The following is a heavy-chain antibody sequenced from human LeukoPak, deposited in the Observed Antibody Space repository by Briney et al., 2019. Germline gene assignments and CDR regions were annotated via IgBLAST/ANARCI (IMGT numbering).Heavy chain of an antibody. CDR2: ISGSGGST. Sequence: GGSLRLYCAASGFTFSSYAMSWVRQAPGKGLEWVSAISGSGGSTYYADSVKGRFTISRDNSKNTLYLQMNSLRAEDTAVYYCAKGRRAVAGSPTDYWGQGTLVTVSS. J-gene: IGHJ4*02. D-gene: IGHD6-19*01. CDR1: GFTFSSYA. CDR3: AKGRRAVAGSPTDY. V-gene: IGHV3-23*01.